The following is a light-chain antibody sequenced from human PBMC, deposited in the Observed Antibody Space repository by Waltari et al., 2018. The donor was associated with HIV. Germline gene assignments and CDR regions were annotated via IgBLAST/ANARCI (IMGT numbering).Light chain of an antibody. CDR2: GNS. CDR3: QSYDSSLSGVV. CDR1: SSNLGAGYD. J-gene: IGLJ2*01. V-gene: IGLV1-40*01. Sequence: QSVLTQPPSVSGAPRQRFTISCTGSSSNLGAGYDVPLYQQLPGTATKLLIYGNSNRPSGVPDRFSGSKSGTSASLAITGLQAEDEADYYCQSYDSSLSGVVFGGGTKLTVL.